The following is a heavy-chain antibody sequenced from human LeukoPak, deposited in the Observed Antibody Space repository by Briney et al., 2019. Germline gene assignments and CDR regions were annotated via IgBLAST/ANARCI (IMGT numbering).Heavy chain of an antibody. CDR1: GFTFSSYA. CDR3: AKFASASCCRSAFDI. V-gene: IGHV3-23*01. D-gene: IGHD2-2*01. J-gene: IGHJ3*02. CDR2: ISSSGGST. Sequence: GGSLRLSCAASGFTFSSYAMSWVRQAPGKGQEWVSAISSSGGSTYYADSVKGRFTISRDNSKNTLYLQMNSLRAEDTAVYYCAKFASASCCRSAFDIWGQGTMVTVSS.